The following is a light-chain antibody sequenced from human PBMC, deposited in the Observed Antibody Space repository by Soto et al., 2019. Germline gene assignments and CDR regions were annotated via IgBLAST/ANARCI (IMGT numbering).Light chain of an antibody. Sequence: QSALPQPASVSGSPGQSITISCTGTNSDVGGYNYVSWYQQYPGEAPKLMIYDVINRPSGVSNRFSGSKSGNTASLTISGLQAEDEADYYCGSYRTNSPYVFGTGTKLTVL. CDR1: NSDVGGYNY. CDR3: GSYRTNSPYV. J-gene: IGLJ1*01. CDR2: DVI. V-gene: IGLV2-14*01.